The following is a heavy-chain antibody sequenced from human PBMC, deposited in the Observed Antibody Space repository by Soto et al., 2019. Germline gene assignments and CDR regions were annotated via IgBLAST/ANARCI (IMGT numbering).Heavy chain of an antibody. V-gene: IGHV1-69*06. CDR1: GGTFSSYA. CDR3: ASVGYCSGGSCRDWDD. J-gene: IGHJ4*02. D-gene: IGHD2-15*01. CDR2: IIPIFGTA. Sequence: SVKVSCKASGGTFSSYAISWVRQAPGQGLEWMGGIIPIFGTANYAQKFQGRVTITADKSTSTAYMELSSLRSEDTAVYYCASVGYCSGGSCRDWDDWGQGTLVTVAS.